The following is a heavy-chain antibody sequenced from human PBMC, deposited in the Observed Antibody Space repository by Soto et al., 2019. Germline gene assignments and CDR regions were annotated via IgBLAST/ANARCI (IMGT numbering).Heavy chain of an antibody. J-gene: IGHJ6*02. CDR3: ARLSGIGSSSSYGMDV. Sequence: PGESLKISCTGSGYSFTSYWISWVRQMPGKGLEWMGRIDPSDSYTNYSPSFQGHVTISADKSISTAYLQWSSLKASDTAMYYCARLSGIGSSSSYGMDVWGQGTTVTVSS. D-gene: IGHD6-6*01. CDR1: GYSFTSYW. V-gene: IGHV5-10-1*01. CDR2: IDPSDSYT.